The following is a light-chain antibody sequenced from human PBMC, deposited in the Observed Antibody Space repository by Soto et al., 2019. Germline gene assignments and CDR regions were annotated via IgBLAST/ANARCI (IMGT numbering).Light chain of an antibody. J-gene: IGKJ5*01. V-gene: IGKV3D-15*01. Sequence: EIVLTQSPGTLSLSPGERATLSCRASQNVRNNFLAWYQQKPGQAPRFLIYGASTRATGIPARFSGSGSGTDFTLTISSLQSEDFAIYYCQQYNNWPLITFGQGTRLEI. CDR1: QNVRNN. CDR2: GAS. CDR3: QQYNNWPLIT.